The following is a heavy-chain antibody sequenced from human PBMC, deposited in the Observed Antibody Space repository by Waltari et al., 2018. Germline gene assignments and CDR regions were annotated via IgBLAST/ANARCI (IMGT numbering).Heavy chain of an antibody. CDR2: SNHMGRT. Sequence: QVQLQQWGAGLLKPSETLSLTCAVYGGSFSGYSWSWIRPPPGKGLAWIGESNHMGRTKDNPSLKSRVTISVDTSKNQFSRKLSCVTAADTAVYDGARWTPAEDYGMDVWGQGTTVTVSS. D-gene: IGHD2-2*01. J-gene: IGHJ6*02. V-gene: IGHV4-34*01. CDR3: ARWTPAEDYGMDV. CDR1: GGSFSGYS.